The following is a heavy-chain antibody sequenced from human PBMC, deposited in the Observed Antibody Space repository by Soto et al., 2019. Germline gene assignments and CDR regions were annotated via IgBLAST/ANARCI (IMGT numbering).Heavy chain of an antibody. D-gene: IGHD1-26*01. J-gene: IGHJ4*02. CDR1: GFTFSSYG. CDR2: IWYDGSNK. CDR3: AKEGGLSGSYYISSSYYFDY. V-gene: IGHV3-33*06. Sequence: PGGSLRLSCAASGFTFSSYGMHWVRQAPGKGLEWVAVIWYDGSNKWYADSVKGRFTISRDNSKNTLYLQMNSLRAEDTAVYYCAKEGGLSGSYYISSSYYFDYWGQGTLVTVSS.